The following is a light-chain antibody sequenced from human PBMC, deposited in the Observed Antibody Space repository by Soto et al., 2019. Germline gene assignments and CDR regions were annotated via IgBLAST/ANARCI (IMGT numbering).Light chain of an antibody. Sequence: EIVLTQSPATLSVSPGERATLSCRASQSVSSNLAWYQQKPGQAPRLLIYGASTRAAGIPARFSGSGSGTDFTLTITSLQSEDFAVYYCQQYNNWPPITFGQGTRLEI. J-gene: IGKJ5*01. CDR2: GAS. V-gene: IGKV3-15*01. CDR1: QSVSSN. CDR3: QQYNNWPPIT.